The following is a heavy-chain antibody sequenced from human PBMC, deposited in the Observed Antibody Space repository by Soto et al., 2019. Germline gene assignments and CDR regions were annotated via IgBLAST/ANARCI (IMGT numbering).Heavy chain of an antibody. CDR2: ISAYNGNT. CDR1: GYTFTSYG. Sequence: QVQLVQSGAEVKKPGASVKVSCKASGYTFTSYGISWVRQAPGQGLEWMGWISAYNGNTNYAQKLQGRVTMTTDTSTSTAYMERRSLRSDDTAVYYCARAHYYYGSGSYSYYFDYWGQGTLVTVSS. CDR3: ARAHYYYGSGSYSYYFDY. J-gene: IGHJ4*02. V-gene: IGHV1-18*01. D-gene: IGHD3-10*01.